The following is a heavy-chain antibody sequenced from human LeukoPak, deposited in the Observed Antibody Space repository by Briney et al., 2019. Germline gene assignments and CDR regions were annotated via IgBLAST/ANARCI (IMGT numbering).Heavy chain of an antibody. Sequence: SVKVSCKASGGTFSSYAISWVRQAPGQGLEWMGGIIPIFGTANYAQKFQGRVTITTDESTSTAYMELSSLRSEDTAVYYCARGRWLQLGDSFDIWGQGTMVTVSS. CDR1: GGTFSSYA. CDR2: IIPIFGTA. CDR3: ARGRWLQLGDSFDI. J-gene: IGHJ3*02. D-gene: IGHD5-24*01. V-gene: IGHV1-69*05.